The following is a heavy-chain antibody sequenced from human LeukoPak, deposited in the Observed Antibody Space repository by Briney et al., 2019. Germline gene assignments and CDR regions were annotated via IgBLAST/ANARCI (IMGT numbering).Heavy chain of an antibody. D-gene: IGHD1-14*01. J-gene: IGHJ4*02. CDR1: GFTFSSYA. Sequence: GGSLRLSCAASGFTFSSYAMHWVRQAPGKGLEWVAVISYDGSNKYYADSVKGRFTISRDNSKNTLYLQMNSLRAEDTAVYYCGEGPERRRWLDLLGQGTLVTVSS. V-gene: IGHV3-30*04. CDR3: GEGPERRRWLDL. CDR2: ISYDGSNK.